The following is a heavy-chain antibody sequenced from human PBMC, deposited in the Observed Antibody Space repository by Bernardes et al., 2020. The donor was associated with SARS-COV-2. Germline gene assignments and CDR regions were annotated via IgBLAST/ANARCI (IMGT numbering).Heavy chain of an antibody. V-gene: IGHV1-2*02. CDR1: GYTLSDYY. Sequence: ASAKASCKAFGYTLSDYYMHWVRQAPGQGLEWMGWINPHSGGTNYAQKFQGRVTVTRDTSISTAYMELSRLTSDDTAVYYCARDLDRLYSGSRTDAFDIWGQGTMVTVSS. D-gene: IGHD1-26*01. CDR3: ARDLDRLYSGSRTDAFDI. CDR2: INPHSGGT. J-gene: IGHJ3*02.